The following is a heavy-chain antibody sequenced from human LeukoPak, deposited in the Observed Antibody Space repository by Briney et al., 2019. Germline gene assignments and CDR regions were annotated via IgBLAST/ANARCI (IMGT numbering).Heavy chain of an antibody. CDR1: GYTFTSYD. V-gene: IGHV1-8*03. CDR3: ARGNQITIFGVVIDNWFDP. J-gene: IGHJ5*02. Sequence: GASAKVSCKASGYTFTSYDTNWVRQATGQGLEWMGWMNPNSGNTGHAQKFQGRVTITRNTSISTAYMELSSLRSEDTAVYYCARGNQITIFGVVIDNWFDPWGQGTLVTVSS. CDR2: MNPNSGNT. D-gene: IGHD3-3*01.